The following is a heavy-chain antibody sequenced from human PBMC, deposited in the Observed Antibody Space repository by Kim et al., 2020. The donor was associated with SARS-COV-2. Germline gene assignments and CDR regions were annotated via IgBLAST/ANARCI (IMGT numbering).Heavy chain of an antibody. CDR1: GFTFSSYA. J-gene: IGHJ4*02. CDR2: ISYDGSNK. D-gene: IGHD6-19*01. V-gene: IGHV3-30*04. CDR3: ASTYSSGWSFDS. Sequence: GGSLRLSCAASGFTFSSYALHWVRQAPGKGLEWVAVISYDGSNKYYADSVKGRFTISRDNSKNTLYLQMNSLRPEDTAVYYCASTYSSGWSFDSWGQGTLVTVSS.